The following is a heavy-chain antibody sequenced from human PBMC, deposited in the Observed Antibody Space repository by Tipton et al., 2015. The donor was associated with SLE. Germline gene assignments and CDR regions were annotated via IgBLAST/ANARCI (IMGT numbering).Heavy chain of an antibody. J-gene: IGHJ4*02. D-gene: IGHD6-19*01. Sequence: TLSLTCTVSGGSISSSSYYWGWIRQPPGEGLEWIGRIYTSGSTNYNPSLKSRVTMSVDTSKNQFSLKLSSVTAADTAVYYCARETSSLFDYWGQGTLVTVSS. CDR3: ARETSSLFDY. CDR1: GGSISSSSYY. CDR2: IYTSGST. V-gene: IGHV4-61*02.